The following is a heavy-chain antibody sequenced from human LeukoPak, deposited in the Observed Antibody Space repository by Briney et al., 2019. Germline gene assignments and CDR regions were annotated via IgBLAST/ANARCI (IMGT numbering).Heavy chain of an antibody. Sequence: PGGSLRLSCAASGFTFSSYAMSWVRQAPGKGLEWVSAISGSGGSTYYADSVKGRFTISRDNSENTLYLQMNSLRAEDTAVYYCAKNNYDILTGYPYWGQGTLVTVSS. CDR1: GFTFSSYA. V-gene: IGHV3-23*01. J-gene: IGHJ4*02. D-gene: IGHD3-9*01. CDR2: ISGSGGST. CDR3: AKNNYDILTGYPY.